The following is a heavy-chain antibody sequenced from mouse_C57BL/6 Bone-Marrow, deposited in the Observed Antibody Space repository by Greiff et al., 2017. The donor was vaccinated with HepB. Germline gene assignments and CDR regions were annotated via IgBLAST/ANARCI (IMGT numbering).Heavy chain of an antibody. V-gene: IGHV1-72*01. J-gene: IGHJ3*01. Sequence: VKLMESGAELVKPGASVKLSCKASGYTFTSYWMHWVKQRPGRGLEWIGRIDPNSGGTKYNEKFKSKATLTVDKPSSTAYMQLSSLTSEDSAVYYCADGDGTHGGFAYWGQGTLVTVSA. CDR2: IDPNSGGT. D-gene: IGHD1-1*01. CDR3: ADGDGTHGGFAY. CDR1: GYTFTSYW.